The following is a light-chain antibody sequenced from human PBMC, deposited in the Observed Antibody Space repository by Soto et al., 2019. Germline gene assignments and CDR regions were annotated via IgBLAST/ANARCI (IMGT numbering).Light chain of an antibody. Sequence: EIVLTQSPATLSLSPGERATLSCRASQRVSSYLAWYQQKPGQAPRLLIYDASNRATGIPARFSGSGSGTDFTLTISSLEPEDFAVYYCQQRSNWPGTFGGGTKVDIK. CDR3: QQRSNWPGT. CDR1: QRVSSY. V-gene: IGKV3-11*01. CDR2: DAS. J-gene: IGKJ4*01.